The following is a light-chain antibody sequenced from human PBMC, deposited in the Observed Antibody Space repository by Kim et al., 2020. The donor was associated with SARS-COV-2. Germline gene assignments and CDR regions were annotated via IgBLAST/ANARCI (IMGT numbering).Light chain of an antibody. CDR1: QSVSSSY. J-gene: IGKJ2*01. Sequence: EIVLTQSPGPLSLSPGERATLSCRASQSVSSSYLAWYQQKPGQAPRLLIYGASSRATGIPDRFSGSGSGTDFTLTISRLEPEDFAVYYCQQYGSSPPLTFGQGTKLEI. CDR3: QQYGSSPPLT. CDR2: GAS. V-gene: IGKV3-20*01.